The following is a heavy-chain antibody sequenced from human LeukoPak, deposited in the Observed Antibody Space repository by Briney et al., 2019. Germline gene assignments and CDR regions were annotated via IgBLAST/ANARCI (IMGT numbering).Heavy chain of an antibody. CDR1: GFTFSSYS. Sequence: GGSLRLSCAASGFTFSSYSMNWVRQAPGKGLEWVSSISSSSSYIYYADSVKGRFPIPRDNAKNSLYLQMNSLRAEDTAVYYCARDLRIQLWPDDYWGQGTLVTVSS. CDR2: ISSSSSYI. CDR3: ARDLRIQLWPDDY. D-gene: IGHD5-18*01. J-gene: IGHJ4*02. V-gene: IGHV3-21*01.